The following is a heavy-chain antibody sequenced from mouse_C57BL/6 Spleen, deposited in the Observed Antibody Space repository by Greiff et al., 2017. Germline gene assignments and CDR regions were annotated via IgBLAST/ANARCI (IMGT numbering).Heavy chain of an antibody. V-gene: IGHV1-9*01. CDR2: ILPGSGST. D-gene: IGHD1-1*01. Sequence: QVQLQQSGAELMKPGASVELSCKATGYTFTGYWIEWVKQRPGHGLEWIGEILPGSGSTNYNEKFKGKATFTADTSSNTAYMQLSSLTTEDSAIYYCAGIYYYGSSYVDYAMDYWGQGTSVTVSS. CDR1: GYTFTGYW. J-gene: IGHJ4*01. CDR3: AGIYYYGSSYVDYAMDY.